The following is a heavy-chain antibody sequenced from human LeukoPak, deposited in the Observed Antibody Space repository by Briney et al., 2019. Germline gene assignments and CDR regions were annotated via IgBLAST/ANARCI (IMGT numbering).Heavy chain of an antibody. J-gene: IGHJ4*02. Sequence: SETLSLTCAVSGYSISSGYYWGWIRQPPGKGLEWIGSIYHSGSTYYNPSLKSRVTISVDTSKNQFSLKLSSVTAADTAVYYCAFLDIVVVPAAFNDYWGQGTLVTVSS. D-gene: IGHD2-2*03. CDR1: GYSISSGYY. CDR2: IYHSGST. V-gene: IGHV4-38-2*01. CDR3: AFLDIVVVPAAFNDY.